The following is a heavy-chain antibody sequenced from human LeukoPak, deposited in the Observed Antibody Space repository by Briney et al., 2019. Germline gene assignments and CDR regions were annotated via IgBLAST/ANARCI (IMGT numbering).Heavy chain of an antibody. CDR3: ARVRRGYSYGYGNFDI. CDR1: GGSLSSYY. CDR2: IYYSGST. V-gene: IGHV4-59*08. D-gene: IGHD5-18*01. J-gene: IGHJ3*02. Sequence: PSETLSLSCAVSGGSLSSYYWSWIRQPPGKGLEWVWYIYYSGSTNYNPSLKSRVTISVHTSKNKFSLKLSSVTAADTAVYYCARVRRGYSYGYGNFDIWGQGTMVTVSS.